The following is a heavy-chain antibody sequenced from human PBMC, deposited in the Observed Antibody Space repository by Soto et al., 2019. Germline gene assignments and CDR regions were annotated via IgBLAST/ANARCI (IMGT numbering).Heavy chain of an antibody. J-gene: IGHJ3*02. Sequence: QLQLQESGSGLVKPSQTLSLTCAVSGGSISSGGDSWSWIRQPPGKGLEWIGYIYHSGSTYYNPSLKSGVTISVDRSKSQFSLKLSSVTAADTAVYYCARVWGYSYGLASDIWGQGTMVTVSS. CDR2: IYHSGST. CDR1: GGSISSGGDS. V-gene: IGHV4-30-2*01. CDR3: ARVWGYSYGLASDI. D-gene: IGHD5-18*01.